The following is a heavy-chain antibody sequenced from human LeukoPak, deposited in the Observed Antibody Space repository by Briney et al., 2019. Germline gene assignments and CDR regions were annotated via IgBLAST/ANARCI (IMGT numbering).Heavy chain of an antibody. CDR1: GGSFSGYY. J-gene: IGHJ4*02. CDR3: ARHRHLRYFDWRYYFDY. Sequence: PSETLSLTCAVYGGSFSGYYWSWIRQPPGKGLEWIGEINHSGSTNYNPSLKSRVTISVDTSKNQFSLKLSSVTAADTAVYYCARHRHLRYFDWRYYFDYWGQGTLVTVSS. CDR2: INHSGST. V-gene: IGHV4-34*01. D-gene: IGHD3-9*01.